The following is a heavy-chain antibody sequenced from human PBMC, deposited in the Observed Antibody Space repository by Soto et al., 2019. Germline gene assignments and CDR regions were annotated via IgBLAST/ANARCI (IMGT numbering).Heavy chain of an antibody. V-gene: IGHV4-31*03. CDR2: IYYSGST. D-gene: IGHD3-10*01. Sequence: SETLSLTCTVSGGSISSGGYYWSWIRQHPGKGLEWIGYIYYSGSTYYNPSLKSRVTISVDTSKNQFSLKLSSVTAADTAVYYCAKVWVRGVICWFDPWGQGTRVTVSS. J-gene: IGHJ5*02. CDR1: GGSISSGGYY. CDR3: AKVWVRGVICWFDP.